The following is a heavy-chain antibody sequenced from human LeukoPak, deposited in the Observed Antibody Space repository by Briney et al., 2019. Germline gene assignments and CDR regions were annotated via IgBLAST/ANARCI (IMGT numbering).Heavy chain of an antibody. CDR3: AREVLFGELSFNY. J-gene: IGHJ4*02. CDR2: INPNGGDT. CDR1: GYTFTGYY. Sequence: ASVKVSCKASGYTFTGYYMHWVRQAPGQGLQWMGWINPNGGDTNYAQKFQGRVTMTRDTSISTAYMELSRLRSDDTAVYYCAREVLFGELSFNYWGQGTLVTVSS. D-gene: IGHD3-10*01. V-gene: IGHV1-2*02.